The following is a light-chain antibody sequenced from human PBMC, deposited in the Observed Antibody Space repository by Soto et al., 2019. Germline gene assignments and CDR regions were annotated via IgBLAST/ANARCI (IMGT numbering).Light chain of an antibody. CDR3: CSYAGSRVV. CDR1: SSDVGGYNS. CDR2: DVT. Sequence: QSALTQPRSVSGSPGQSVTISCTGTSSDVGGYNSVSWYQHHPGKAPKLMIYDVTKRPSGVPDRFSGSKSGNTASLTISGLQAEDEADHYCCSYAGSRVVFGGGTKLTV. V-gene: IGLV2-11*01. J-gene: IGLJ2*01.